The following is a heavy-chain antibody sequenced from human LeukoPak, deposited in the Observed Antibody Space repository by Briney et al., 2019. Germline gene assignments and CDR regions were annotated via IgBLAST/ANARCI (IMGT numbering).Heavy chain of an antibody. CDR1: GFTFSSYW. CDR3: ARQLSGWYDADPY. CDR2: IKEDGSRN. D-gene: IGHD6-19*01. J-gene: IGHJ4*02. V-gene: IGHV3-7*05. Sequence: GGSLRLSCAAPGFTFSSYWMSWVRQAPGKGLEWVANIKEDGSRNHYVDSVKGRFIISRDNAKNSLYLQMSSLRAEDTAVYYCARQLSGWYDADPYWGQGTLVTVSS.